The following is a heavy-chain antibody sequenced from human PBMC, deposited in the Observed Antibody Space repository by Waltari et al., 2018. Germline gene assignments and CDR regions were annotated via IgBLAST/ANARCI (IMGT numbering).Heavy chain of an antibody. J-gene: IGHJ4*02. CDR1: GFTVSNNY. V-gene: IGHV3-53*01. Sequence: EVQLVESGGGLIQPGGPLRLPCEASGFTVSNNYMSWVRQAPGKGLEWVSLIYTGGSSYYADSVKGRFTFSRDNSKNTLYLQMNSLRAEDTAVYYCARVHGGVYFDYWGQGTLVTVSS. D-gene: IGHD4-17*01. CDR2: IYTGGSS. CDR3: ARVHGGVYFDY.